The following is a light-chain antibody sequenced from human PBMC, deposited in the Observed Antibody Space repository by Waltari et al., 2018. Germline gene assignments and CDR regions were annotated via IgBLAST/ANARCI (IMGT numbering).Light chain of an antibody. CDR1: QSVSRA. J-gene: IGKJ1*01. CDR2: GKF. Sequence: EIVLTQSPGTLSLSPGERATLSCRTSQSVSRALAWYQQKPGQAPRLIIYGKFNRATGIPDRFSGSGSGTDFSLTISRLEPEDFAVYYCQHYVMLPVTFGQGTRVEVK. CDR3: QHYVMLPVT. V-gene: IGKV3-20*01.